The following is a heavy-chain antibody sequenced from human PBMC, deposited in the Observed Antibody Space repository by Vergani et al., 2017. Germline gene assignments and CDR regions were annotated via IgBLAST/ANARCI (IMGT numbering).Heavy chain of an antibody. CDR3: ARGRIQEAAAGDWFDP. CDR1: GGSFSGYY. CDR2: INHSGST. J-gene: IGHJ5*02. D-gene: IGHD6-13*01. Sequence: QVQLQQWGAGLLKPSETLFLTCAVYGGSFSGYYWSWIRQPPGKGLEWIGEINHSGSTNYNPSLKSRVTISVDTSKNQFSLKLSSVTAADTTVYYCARGRIQEAAAGDWFDPWGQGTLVTVSS. V-gene: IGHV4-34*01.